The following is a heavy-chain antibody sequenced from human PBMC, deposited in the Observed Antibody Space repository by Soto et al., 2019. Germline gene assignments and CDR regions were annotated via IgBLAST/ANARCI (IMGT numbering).Heavy chain of an antibody. D-gene: IGHD2-15*01. Sequence: GASVKVSCKASGYTLTSYGISWVRQAPGQGLEWMGWISAYNGNTNYAQKLQGRVTMTTDTSTSTAYMELRSLRSDDTAVYYCARDGYCSGGSCYRYWYFDLWGRGTLVTVSS. CDR2: ISAYNGNT. CDR1: GYTLTSYG. CDR3: ARDGYCSGGSCYRYWYFDL. J-gene: IGHJ2*01. V-gene: IGHV1-18*01.